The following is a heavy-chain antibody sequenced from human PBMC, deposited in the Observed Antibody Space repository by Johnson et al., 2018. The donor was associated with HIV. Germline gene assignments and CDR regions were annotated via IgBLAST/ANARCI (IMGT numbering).Heavy chain of an antibody. D-gene: IGHD5/OR15-5a*01. CDR3: ARKLHPRVECLRFDAFDI. V-gene: IGHV3-30*04. J-gene: IGHJ3*02. CDR2: ISYDGSNK. CDR1: GFTFSSYA. Sequence: QVQLVESGGGVVQPGRSLRLSCVASGFTFSSYAMHWVRQAPGKGLEWVAVISYDGSNKYYADSVKGRFTISRDNSKNTLYMQMNSQRAEDTAVNYCARKLHPRVECLRFDAFDIWGQGTMVTVSS.